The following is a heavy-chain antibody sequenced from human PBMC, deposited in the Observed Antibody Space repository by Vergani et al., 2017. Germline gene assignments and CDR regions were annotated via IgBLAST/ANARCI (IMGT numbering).Heavy chain of an antibody. V-gene: IGHV3-23*01. CDR2: ISGSGGST. D-gene: IGHD2-2*01. Sequence: EVQLLESGGGLVQPGGSLRLSCAASGFTFSSYAMSWVRQAPGKGLEWVSAISGSGGSTYYADSVKGRFTISRDNSKNTLYLQMNSLRAEDTAVYYCARNNQLPLRRGVLDYWGQGTLVTVSS. CDR1: GFTFSSYA. J-gene: IGHJ4*02. CDR3: ARNNQLPLRRGVLDY.